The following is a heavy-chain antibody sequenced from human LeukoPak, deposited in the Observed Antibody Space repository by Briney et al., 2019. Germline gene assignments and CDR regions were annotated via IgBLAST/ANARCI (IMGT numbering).Heavy chain of an antibody. Sequence: GGSLRLSCAASGFTFSSYWMSGVRQAPGRGLEGVANIKQDGSEKYYVDSVKGRFTISRDNAKNSLYLQMNSLRAEDTAVYYCARDFPSDLEYYYDSSGYPGDSDAFDIWGQGTMVTVSS. D-gene: IGHD3-22*01. CDR2: IKQDGSEK. CDR1: GFTFSSYW. J-gene: IGHJ3*02. V-gene: IGHV3-7*01. CDR3: ARDFPSDLEYYYDSSGYPGDSDAFDI.